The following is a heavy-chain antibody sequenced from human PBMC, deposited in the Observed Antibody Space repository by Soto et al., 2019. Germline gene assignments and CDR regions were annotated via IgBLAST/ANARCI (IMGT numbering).Heavy chain of an antibody. CDR2: INSDGSST. CDR1: GFTFSSYW. D-gene: IGHD3-22*01. CDR3: ARADYDSSGHLDY. Sequence: GGSLRLSCAAPGFTFSSYWMHWVRQAPGKGLVWVSRINSDGSSTSYADSVKGRFTISRDTAKNTLYLQMNSLRAEDTAVYYCARADYDSSGHLDYWGQGTLVTVSS. J-gene: IGHJ4*02. V-gene: IGHV3-74*01.